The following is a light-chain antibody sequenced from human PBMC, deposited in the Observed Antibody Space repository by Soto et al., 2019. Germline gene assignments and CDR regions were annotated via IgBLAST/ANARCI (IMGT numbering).Light chain of an antibody. CDR1: SSDVGGYNY. V-gene: IGLV2-14*01. J-gene: IGLJ1*01. CDR3: SSYTTSSTVV. CDR2: EVS. Sequence: QSVLTQPASVSGSPGQSITISCTGTSSDVGGYNYVSWSQQHPGKAPQLMIYEVSKRPSGVSNRFSGSKSGNTASLTISGLQAEDEADYYCSSYTTSSTVVFGTGTKVTVL.